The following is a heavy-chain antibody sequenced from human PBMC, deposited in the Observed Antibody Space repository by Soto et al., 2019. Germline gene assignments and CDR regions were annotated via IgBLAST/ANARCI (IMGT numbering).Heavy chain of an antibody. D-gene: IGHD6-6*01. Sequence: LRLSCAPSGFSFSNYGMHWVRQSPGKGLEWVSFIGYDGSDKNYADSVKGRFTISRDNSKNTLYLQMNGLRAEDTAVYYCARKQPGSGSTSVDYWGQGTLVTVSS. CDR3: ARKQPGSGSTSVDY. CDR2: IGYDGSDK. CDR1: GFSFSNYG. V-gene: IGHV3-33*01. J-gene: IGHJ4*02.